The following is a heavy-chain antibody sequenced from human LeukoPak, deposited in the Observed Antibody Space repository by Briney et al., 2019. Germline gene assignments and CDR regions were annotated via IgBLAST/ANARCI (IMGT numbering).Heavy chain of an antibody. CDR2: INPKNGVT. J-gene: IGHJ4*02. Sequence: GASVKVSCKASGYTFTDHYMHWVRQAPGQGLEWMGWINPKNGVTNYAQKFQGRVTVTTDTSITTVYMDLTRLTSDDTAFYYCARGGGSSGYPDYWGQGTLVTVFS. CDR1: GYTFTDHY. D-gene: IGHD3-22*01. CDR3: ARGGGSSGYPDY. V-gene: IGHV1-2*02.